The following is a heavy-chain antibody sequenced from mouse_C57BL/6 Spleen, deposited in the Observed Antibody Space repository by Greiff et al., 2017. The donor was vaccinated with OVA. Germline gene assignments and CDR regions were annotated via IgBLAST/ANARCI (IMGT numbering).Heavy chain of an antibody. D-gene: IGHD1-1*01. CDR2: ISYSGST. V-gene: IGHV3-8*01. Sequence: DVKLVETGPGLAKPSQTLSLTCSVTRYSISSDYWNWIRKFPGNKLEYMGYISYSGSTYYNPSLKSRISITRDTSKNEYYLQLNSVTTEDTATYYCAREANYGPDWYFDVWGTGTTVTVSS. J-gene: IGHJ1*03. CDR1: RYSISSDY. CDR3: AREANYGPDWYFDV.